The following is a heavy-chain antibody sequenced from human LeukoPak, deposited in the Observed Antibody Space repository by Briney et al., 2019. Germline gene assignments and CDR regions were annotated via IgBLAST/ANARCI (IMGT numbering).Heavy chain of an antibody. CDR2: ISYDGSNK. Sequence: GGSLRLSCAASGFTFSSYGMHWVRQAPGKGLEWVAVISYDGSNKYYADSVKGRFTISRDNSKNTLYLQMNSLRAEDTAVYYCARSIAAAGSYQVPLETDYWGQGTLVTVSS. J-gene: IGHJ4*02. V-gene: IGHV3-30*03. D-gene: IGHD6-13*01. CDR3: ARSIAAAGSYQVPLETDY. CDR1: GFTFSSYG.